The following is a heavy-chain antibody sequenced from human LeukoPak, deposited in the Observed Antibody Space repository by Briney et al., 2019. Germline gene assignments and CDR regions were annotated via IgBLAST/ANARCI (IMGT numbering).Heavy chain of an antibody. CDR3: ARGGPAAGRFDY. CDR2: IYSGGST. V-gene: IGHV3-66*01. Sequence: GGSMRLSCAASGFTFSSYAMSWVRQAPGEGLEWVSVIYSGGSTYYADSVKGRFTISRDNSKNTLYLQMNSLRAEDTAVYYCARGGPAAGRFDYWGQGTLVTVSS. D-gene: IGHD6-13*01. CDR1: GFTFSSYA. J-gene: IGHJ4*02.